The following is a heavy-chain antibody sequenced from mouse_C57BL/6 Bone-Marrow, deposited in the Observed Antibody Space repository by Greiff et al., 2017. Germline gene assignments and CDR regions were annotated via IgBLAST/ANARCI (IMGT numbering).Heavy chain of an antibody. CDR2: INPGSGGT. D-gene: IGHD2-3*01. V-gene: IGHV1-54*01. J-gene: IGHJ1*03. Sequence: HVQLQQSGAELVRPGTSVKVSCKASGYAFTNYLIEWVKQRPGQGLEWIGVINPGSGGTNYNEKFKGKATLTADKSSSTAYMQLSSLTSEDSAVYFCVYDGYPYWYFDVWGTGTTVTVSS. CDR3: VYDGYPYWYFDV. CDR1: GYAFTNYL.